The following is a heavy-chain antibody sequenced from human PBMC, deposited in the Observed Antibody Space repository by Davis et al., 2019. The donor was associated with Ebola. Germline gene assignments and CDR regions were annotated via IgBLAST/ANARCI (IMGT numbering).Heavy chain of an antibody. CDR3: ARDGLELSYFDY. D-gene: IGHD1-7*01. J-gene: IGHJ4*02. CDR1: GGSFSGYY. V-gene: IGHV4-34*01. Sequence: PGGSLRLSCAVYGGSFSGYYWSWIRQPPGKGLEWIGEIHPSGSTNYNPSLWSRVTVSVDTSKNQFSLNLNSVTAADTAVYYCARDGLELSYFDYWGQGTLVTVSS. CDR2: IHPSGST.